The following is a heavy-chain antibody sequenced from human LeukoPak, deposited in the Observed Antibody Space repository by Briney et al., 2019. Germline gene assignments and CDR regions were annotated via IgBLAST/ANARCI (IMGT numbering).Heavy chain of an antibody. CDR1: GGSISSYY. J-gene: IGHJ4*02. Sequence: PSETLSLTCTVSGGSISSYYWSWIRQPPGKGLEWIGYIYYSGSTNYNPSLKSRVTISVDTSKNQFSLKMTSVTAADTAVYYCARGVGASSWYQGGLDYWGQGTLVTVSS. V-gene: IGHV4-59*12. CDR2: IYYSGST. CDR3: ARGVGASSWYQGGLDY. D-gene: IGHD6-13*01.